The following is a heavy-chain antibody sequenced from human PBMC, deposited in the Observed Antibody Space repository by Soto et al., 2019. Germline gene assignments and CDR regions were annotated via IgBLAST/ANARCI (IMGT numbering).Heavy chain of an antibody. CDR1: GYTFTGYD. V-gene: IGHV1-8*01. J-gene: IGHJ4*02. CDR3: AGEKVGTTGIDF. CDR2: MNPNSGNT. D-gene: IGHD1-26*01. Sequence: QAQLVQSGAEVKNPGASVKFSCKASGYTFTGYDINWVRQATGQGLEWMGWMNPNSGNTGYAQNFQGRVTMTRDNSITTAYMELTSLRDDDSAVYYCAGEKVGTTGIDFWGQGTLVTVSS.